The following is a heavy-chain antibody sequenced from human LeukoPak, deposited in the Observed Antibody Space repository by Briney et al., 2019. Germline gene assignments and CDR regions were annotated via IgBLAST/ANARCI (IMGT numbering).Heavy chain of an antibody. J-gene: IGHJ4*02. V-gene: IGHV3-30*02. Sequence: GGSLRLSCAASGFTFSSYGMHWVRQAPGKGLEWVAFIRYDGSNKYYADSVKGRFTISRDNSKNTLYLQMNSLRAEDTAVYYCAKDWSGSYVTYYFDYWGQGTLVTVSS. D-gene: IGHD1-26*01. CDR2: IRYDGSNK. CDR1: GFTFSSYG. CDR3: AKDWSGSYVTYYFDY.